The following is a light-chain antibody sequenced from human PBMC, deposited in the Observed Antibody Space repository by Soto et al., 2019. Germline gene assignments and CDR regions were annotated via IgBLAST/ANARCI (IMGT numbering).Light chain of an antibody. V-gene: IGKV3-20*01. J-gene: IGKJ1*01. CDR1: QSISNNY. CDR3: QQYGSSPRT. CDR2: GAS. Sequence: EIVLTQSPGTLSLSPGERATLSCRASQSISNNYLAWCHQKPGQAPRLLIYGASSRATGTPERFSGSGSGTDFTLTISRLEPEDFAAYYCQQYGSSPRTFGQGTKVEIK.